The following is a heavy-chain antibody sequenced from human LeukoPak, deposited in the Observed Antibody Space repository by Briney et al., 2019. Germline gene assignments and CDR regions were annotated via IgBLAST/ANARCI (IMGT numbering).Heavy chain of an antibody. D-gene: IGHD2-8*01. V-gene: IGHV3-7*01. Sequence: GGSLRLSCEASGFTFNTVWMTWVRQAPGKGLEWVANIKQGGGEKHYVDSVRGRFTISRDNTKNFVYLQMHSLRTEDTALYYCARHILYRLDPWGQGTLVTVSS. CDR3: ARHILYRLDP. J-gene: IGHJ5*02. CDR1: GFTFNTVW. CDR2: IKQGGGEK.